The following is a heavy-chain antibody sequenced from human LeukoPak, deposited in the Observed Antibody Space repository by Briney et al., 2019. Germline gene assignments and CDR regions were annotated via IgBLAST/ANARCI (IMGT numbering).Heavy chain of an antibody. CDR1: GGSSSGYY. CDR3: ARALKDFWSGYSRAYFDY. D-gene: IGHD3-3*01. CDR2: INHSEST. Sequence: SETLSLTCAVYGGSSSGYYWSWIRQPPGKGLEWIGEINHSESTNYNPSLKSRVTISVDTSKNQFSLKLSSVTAADTAVYYCARALKDFWSGYSRAYFDYWGQGTLVTVSS. V-gene: IGHV4-34*01. J-gene: IGHJ4*02.